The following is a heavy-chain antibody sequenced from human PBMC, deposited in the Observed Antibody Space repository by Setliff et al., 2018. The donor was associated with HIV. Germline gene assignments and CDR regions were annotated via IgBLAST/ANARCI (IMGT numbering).Heavy chain of an antibody. J-gene: IGHJ3*02. D-gene: IGHD3-22*01. CDR1: GFTVSSNY. CDR2: IYDSGSP. Sequence: SETLSLSCAASGFTVSSNYMSWIRQPPGKGLEWIGYIYDSGSPKYNPSLKSRATISIDTSKSQISLKLTSVTAADTAMYHCARVYYFDSSGYYQRGDVFDIWGQGTMVTVSS. CDR3: ARVYYFDSSGYYQRGDVFDI. V-gene: IGHV4-59*02.